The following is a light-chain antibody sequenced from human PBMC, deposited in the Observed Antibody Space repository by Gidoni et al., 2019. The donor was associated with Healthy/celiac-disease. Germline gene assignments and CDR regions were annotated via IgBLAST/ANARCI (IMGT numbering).Light chain of an antibody. J-gene: IGKJ1*01. CDR1: QGISNY. Sequence: DIQMTQSPSSLSASVGDRVTITCRASQGISNYLAWYQQKPGKVPKLLIYAAPTLQSGVPSRFSGSGSGTDFTLTISSLQPEDVATYYCQKYNSAPPGTFGQGTKVEIK. CDR3: QKYNSAPPGT. V-gene: IGKV1-27*01. CDR2: AAP.